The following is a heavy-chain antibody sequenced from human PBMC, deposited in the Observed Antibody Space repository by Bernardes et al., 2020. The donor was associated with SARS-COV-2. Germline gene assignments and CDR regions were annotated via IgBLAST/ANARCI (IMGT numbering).Heavy chain of an antibody. D-gene: IGHD3-10*01. V-gene: IGHV1-2*02. Sequence: ASVKVSCKASGYTFTDHYMHWVRQAPGQGLEWMGWINPNSGDTNYARKFQGRVTMTRDTSINTIYMEVSRLRSDDTAVYYCARDRATTMIRGIIRFYFDPWGQGTLVTVSS. CDR1: GYTFTDHY. CDR3: ARDRATTMIRGIIRFYFDP. CDR2: INPNSGDT. J-gene: IGHJ5*02.